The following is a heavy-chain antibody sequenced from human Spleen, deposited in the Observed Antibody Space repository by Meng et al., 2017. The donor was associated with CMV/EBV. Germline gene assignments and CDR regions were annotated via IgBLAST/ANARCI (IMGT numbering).Heavy chain of an antibody. CDR3: AKLGDAILSQRGYFDY. D-gene: IGHD3-3*01. J-gene: IGHJ4*02. CDR2: ISGSGGST. Sequence: GSLRLSCAASGFSFRSYAMSWVRQAPGKGLEWVSAISGSGGSTYYADSVKGRFTISRDNSKKTLYLQMNSLGAEDTAVYYCAKLGDAILSQRGYFDYWGQGTLVTVSS. V-gene: IGHV3-23*01. CDR1: GFSFRSYA.